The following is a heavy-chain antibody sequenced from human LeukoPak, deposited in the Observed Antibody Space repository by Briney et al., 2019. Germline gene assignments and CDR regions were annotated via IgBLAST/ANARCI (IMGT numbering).Heavy chain of an antibody. D-gene: IGHD1-26*01. CDR3: ARSYSGSYYVDY. CDR1: GGSISSYY. V-gene: IGHV4-59*01. CDR2: ICYSGST. Sequence: SETLFLTCTVSGGSISSYYWSWVRQPPGKGLEWIGYICYSGSTNYNPSLKSRVTISVDTSKNQFSLKLSSVTAADTAVYYCARSYSGSYYVDYWGQGTLVTVSS. J-gene: IGHJ4*02.